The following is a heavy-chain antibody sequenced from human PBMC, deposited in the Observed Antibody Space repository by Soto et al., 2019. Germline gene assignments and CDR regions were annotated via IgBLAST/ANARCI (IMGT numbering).Heavy chain of an antibody. J-gene: IGHJ4*02. CDR3: AKDQKSPRIAVATGTGFDY. Sequence: GGSLRLSCAASGFTFSSYGMHWVRQAPGKGLEWVAVISYDGSNKYYADSVKGRFTISRDNSKNTLYLQMNSLRAEDTAVYYYAKDQKSPRIAVATGTGFDYWGQGTLVTVSS. D-gene: IGHD6-19*01. CDR2: ISYDGSNK. CDR1: GFTFSSYG. V-gene: IGHV3-30*18.